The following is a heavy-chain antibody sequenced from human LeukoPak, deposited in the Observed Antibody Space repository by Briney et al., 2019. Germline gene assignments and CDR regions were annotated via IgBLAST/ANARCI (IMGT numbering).Heavy chain of an antibody. CDR1: GGSISSGGYY. J-gene: IGHJ4*02. V-gene: IGHV4-31*03. Sequence: PSETLSLTCTVSGGSISSGGYYWSWIRQHPGKGLEWFGYIYYSGSTYYNPSLKGRVTISVDTSKSQFSLKLSSVTAADTAVYYCARDVGRTRDGGFDYWGQGTLVTVSS. D-gene: IGHD5-24*01. CDR3: ARDVGRTRDGGFDY. CDR2: IYYSGST.